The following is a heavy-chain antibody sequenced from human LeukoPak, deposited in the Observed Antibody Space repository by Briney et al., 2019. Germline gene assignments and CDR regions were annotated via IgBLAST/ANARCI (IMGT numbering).Heavy chain of an antibody. CDR1: GFTFSSYW. CDR2: INQDGSEK. Sequence: GGSLRLSCAASGFTFSSYWMSWVRQAPGKGLEWVANINQDGSEKYYVDSVKGRFTISRDNAKNSLYLQMNSLRAEDTAVYYCARARFPYYYGSGSQPGGDYWGQGTLVTVSS. V-gene: IGHV3-7*01. J-gene: IGHJ4*02. D-gene: IGHD3-10*01. CDR3: ARARFPYYYGSGSQPGGDY.